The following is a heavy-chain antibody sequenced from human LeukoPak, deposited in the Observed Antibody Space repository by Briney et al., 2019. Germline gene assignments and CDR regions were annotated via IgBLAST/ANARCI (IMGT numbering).Heavy chain of an antibody. CDR2: INPNSGGT. CDR1: GGTFSSYA. D-gene: IGHD1-26*01. V-gene: IGHV1-2*02. Sequence: VASVKVSCKASGGTFSSYAISWVRQAPGQGLEWMGWINPNSGGTNYAQKFQGRVTMTRDTSISTAYMELSRLRSDDTAVYYCARDQSGSYLNNWFDPWGQGTLVTVSS. CDR3: ARDQSGSYLNNWFDP. J-gene: IGHJ5*02.